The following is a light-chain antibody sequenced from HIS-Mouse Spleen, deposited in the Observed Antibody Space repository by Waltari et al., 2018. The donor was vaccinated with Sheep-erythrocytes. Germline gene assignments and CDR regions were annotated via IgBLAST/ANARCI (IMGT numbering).Light chain of an antibody. Sequence: QSALTQPPSASGSPGQSVTISCTGTSSDVGGYNYVSWYQQHPGKAPKRMIYEVSKRPSGVPDRFSGSKSGNTASLTVSGLQAEDEAVYYCSSYAGSNNWVFGGGTKLTVL. V-gene: IGLV2-8*01. CDR1: SSDVGGYNY. CDR2: EVS. CDR3: SSYAGSNNWV. J-gene: IGLJ3*02.